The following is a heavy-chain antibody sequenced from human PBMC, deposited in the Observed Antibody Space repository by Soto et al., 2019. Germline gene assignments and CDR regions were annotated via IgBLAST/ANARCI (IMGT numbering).Heavy chain of an antibody. CDR1: GGSISSSSYY. CDR3: ARTSPLNWTFDY. D-gene: IGHD1-1*01. CDR2: IYYSGST. V-gene: IGHV4-39*01. J-gene: IGHJ4*02. Sequence: QLQLQESGPGLVKPSETLSLTCTVSGGSISSSSYYWGWIRQPPGKGLEWIGSIYYSGSTYYNPSLKSRVTISVDTSKNQFSLKLSSVTAADTAVYYCARTSPLNWTFDYWGQGTLVTVSS.